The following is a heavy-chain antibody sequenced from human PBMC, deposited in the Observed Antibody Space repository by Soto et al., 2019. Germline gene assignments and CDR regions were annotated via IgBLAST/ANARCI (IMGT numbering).Heavy chain of an antibody. V-gene: IGHV3-48*01. J-gene: IGHJ4*02. CDR2: VGSGGGYI. CDR1: GFTFSRYS. CDR3: ARDRSPGSIRGLIRQTLFDS. D-gene: IGHD3-10*01. Sequence: EVQLVESGGGLVQPGGSLRLSCTASGFTFSRYSMNWVRQAPGKGLEWVSYVGSGGGYINYADSVKGRFTISRDNAMNTLFLQMNSLRGEDTAVYYCARDRSPGSIRGLIRQTLFDSWGQGTLVTVSS.